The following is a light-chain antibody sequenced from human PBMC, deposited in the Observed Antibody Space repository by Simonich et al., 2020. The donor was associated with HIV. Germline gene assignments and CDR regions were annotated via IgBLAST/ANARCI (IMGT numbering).Light chain of an antibody. J-gene: IGKJ2*01. CDR3: QQYYTTPYT. CDR2: WAS. V-gene: IGKV4-1*01. Sequence: DIVMTQSLDSLAVSLGERATINRKSSQSVLYSSTNKNYLAWYKQKPGQHPKLLISWASTRESGVPYRFSGCGSGTDFTLTISSLQAEDVAVYYCQQYYTTPYTFGQGTKLEIK. CDR1: QSVLYSSTNKNY.